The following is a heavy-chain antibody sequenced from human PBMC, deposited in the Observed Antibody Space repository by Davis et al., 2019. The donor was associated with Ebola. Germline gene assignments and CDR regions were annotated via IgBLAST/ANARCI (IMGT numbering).Heavy chain of an antibody. CDR1: GFTFSSYA. J-gene: IGHJ4*02. CDR2: ISGSGGST. CDR3: ARPLSGDRYCSGGSCYSLYDY. V-gene: IGHV3-23*01. Sequence: GESLKISCAASGFTFSSYAMSWVRQAPGKGLEWVSAISGSGGSTYYADSVKGRFTISRDNSKNTLYLQMNSLRAEDTAVYYCARPLSGDRYCSGGSCYSLYDYWGQGTLVTVSS. D-gene: IGHD2-15*01.